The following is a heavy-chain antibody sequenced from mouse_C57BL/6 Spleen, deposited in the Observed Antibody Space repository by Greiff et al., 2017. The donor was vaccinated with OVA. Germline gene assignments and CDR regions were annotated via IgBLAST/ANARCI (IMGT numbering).Heavy chain of an antibody. CDR3: ARPYGYDGFAY. CDR2: IYPSDSET. V-gene: IGHV1-61*01. CDR1: GYTFTSYW. D-gene: IGHD2-2*01. J-gene: IGHJ3*01. Sequence: KQSCKASGYTFTSYWMDWVKQRPGQGLEWIGNIYPSDSETHYNQKFKDKATLTVDKSSSTAYMQLSSLTSEDSAVYYCARPYGYDGFAYWGQGTLVTVSA.